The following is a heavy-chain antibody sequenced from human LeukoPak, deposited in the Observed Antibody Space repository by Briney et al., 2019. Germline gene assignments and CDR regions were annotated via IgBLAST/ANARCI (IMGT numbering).Heavy chain of an antibody. J-gene: IGHJ6*03. D-gene: IGHD4-17*01. CDR2: ISSSGSTI. Sequence: PGGSLRLSCAASGFTFSSYEMNWVRQAPGKGLEWVSYISSSGSTIYYADSVKGRFTISRDNFKNTVSLQLNGLGTEDAGVYYCARDPAATVIDYMDVWGKGTTVTISS. CDR1: GFTFSSYE. V-gene: IGHV3-48*03. CDR3: ARDPAATVIDYMDV.